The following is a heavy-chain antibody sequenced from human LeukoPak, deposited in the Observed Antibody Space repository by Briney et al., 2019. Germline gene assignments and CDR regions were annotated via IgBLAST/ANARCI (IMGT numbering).Heavy chain of an antibody. V-gene: IGHV4-30-4*07. Sequence: AQTLSLTCAVSGCSISSDGYPWSWIPPPPGKGLEVIGNNYYSGSTYYSPSLKSRVTISVDTSKNQFSLKLRSVTAADTAVYYCARETEGGYIGYFYSYYMDVWGKGTTVTISS. CDR1: GCSISSDGYP. CDR3: ARETEGGYIGYFYSYYMDV. D-gene: IGHD5-12*01. CDR2: NYYSGST. J-gene: IGHJ6*03.